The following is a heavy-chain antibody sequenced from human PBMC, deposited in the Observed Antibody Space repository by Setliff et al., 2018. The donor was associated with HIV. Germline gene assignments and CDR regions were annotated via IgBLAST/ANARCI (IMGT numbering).Heavy chain of an antibody. J-gene: IGHJ6*03. D-gene: IGHD6-6*01. Sequence: KTSETLSLTCTVSGDSISSSIYYWGWVRQPPGKGLEWIGGIYYTGSPFYNPSLKSRVTISADTSNNQFSLKLSSVTAADTAVYYCARGGGTSSPIDYHYYIDVWGKGTTVTVSS. CDR3: ARGGGTSSPIDYHYYIDV. CDR2: IYYTGSP. CDR1: GDSISSSIYY. V-gene: IGHV4-39*01.